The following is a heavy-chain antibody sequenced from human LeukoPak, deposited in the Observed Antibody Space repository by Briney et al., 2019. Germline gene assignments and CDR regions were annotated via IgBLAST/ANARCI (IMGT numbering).Heavy chain of an antibody. D-gene: IGHD6-6*01. CDR1: GGSISSYY. V-gene: IGHV4-59*01. J-gene: IGHJ6*03. CDR3: ARAEIAAHGKSSYYYYMDV. Sequence: PSETLSLTCTVSGGSISSYYWSWIRQPPGKGLEWIGYIYYSGSTNYNPSLKSRVTISVDTSKNQFSLKLSSVTAADTAVYYCARAEIAAHGKSSYYYYMDVWGKGTTVTVSS. CDR2: IYYSGST.